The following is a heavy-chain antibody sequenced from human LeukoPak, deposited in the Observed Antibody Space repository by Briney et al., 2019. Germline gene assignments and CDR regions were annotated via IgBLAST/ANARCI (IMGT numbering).Heavy chain of an antibody. J-gene: IGHJ6*02. Sequence: ASVKVSCKASGGTFSSYAISWVRQAPGQGLEWMGRIIPILGIANYAQKFQGRVTITADKSTSTAYMELSSLRSEDTAVYYCAGARMVRGMYYYYGMDVWGQGTTVTVSS. CDR1: GGTFSSYA. V-gene: IGHV1-69*04. CDR2: IIPILGIA. CDR3: AGARMVRGMYYYYGMDV. D-gene: IGHD3-10*01.